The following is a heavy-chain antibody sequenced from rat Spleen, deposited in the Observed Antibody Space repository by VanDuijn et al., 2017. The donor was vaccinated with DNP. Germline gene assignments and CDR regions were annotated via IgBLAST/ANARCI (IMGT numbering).Heavy chain of an antibody. CDR1: GFNFNDYW. Sequence: EVKLVESGGGLVQPGSSLKLSCVASGFNFNDYWMGWVRQAPGKGLEWIGQINKDSSTISYSPSLKDKLTISRDSAQNTLYLQMSKLGSEDTAIYYCARGPSDGGYADDLDYGGQGVTVTVSS. CDR2: INKDSSTI. D-gene: IGHD1-11*01. J-gene: IGHJ2*01. V-gene: IGHV4-2*01. CDR3: ARGPSDGGYADDLDY.